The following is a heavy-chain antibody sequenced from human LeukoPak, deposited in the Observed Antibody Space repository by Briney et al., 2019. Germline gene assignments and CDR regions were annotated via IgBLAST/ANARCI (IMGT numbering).Heavy chain of an antibody. CDR2: IKEDGSAI. Sequence: GGSLRLSCAASGFTFSNYWMSWVRQAPVKGLEWVANIKEDGSAIYYMDSVKGRFTIPRDNAKNSVYLQMNSLRGEDTAVYYCARDFWGSGDYWGQGALVTVSS. J-gene: IGHJ4*02. D-gene: IGHD7-27*01. V-gene: IGHV3-7*01. CDR3: ARDFWGSGDY. CDR1: GFTFSNYW.